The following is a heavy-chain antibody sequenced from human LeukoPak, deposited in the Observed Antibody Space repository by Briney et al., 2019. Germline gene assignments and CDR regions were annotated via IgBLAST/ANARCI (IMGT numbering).Heavy chain of an antibody. Sequence: GGSLRLSCAASGLTFSSYAMHWVRQAPGKGLEWVAVISYDGSNKYYADSVKGRFTISRDNSKNTLYLQMNSLRAEDTAVYYRARDRELSYFDYWGQGTLVTVSS. CDR2: ISYDGSNK. CDR3: ARDRELSYFDY. CDR1: GLTFSSYA. V-gene: IGHV3-30-3*01. D-gene: IGHD1-7*01. J-gene: IGHJ4*02.